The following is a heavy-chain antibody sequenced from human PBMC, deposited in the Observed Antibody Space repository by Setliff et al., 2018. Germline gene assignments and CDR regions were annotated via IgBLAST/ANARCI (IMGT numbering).Heavy chain of an antibody. CDR1: GGSISSSSYQ. D-gene: IGHD3-10*01. CDR2: IYYSGTA. V-gene: IGHV4-39*02. Sequence: SETLSLTCTVSGGSISSSSYQWGWVRQTPGKGLEWIGSIYYSGTAYYNPSLKSRVTISADTSNNSFSLNLFSVTAADTAVYYCARSLGSGSYYNSRPFYSDYWGQGTLVTVSS. CDR3: ARSLGSGSYYNSRPFYSDY. J-gene: IGHJ4*02.